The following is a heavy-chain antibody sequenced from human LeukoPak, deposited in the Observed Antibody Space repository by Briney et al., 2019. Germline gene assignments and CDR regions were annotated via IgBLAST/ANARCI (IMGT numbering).Heavy chain of an antibody. V-gene: IGHV1-2*02. CDR3: ARSDPPPRWGVLDV. CDR1: GYTFTDYY. CDR2: INLNGGGT. Sequence: ASVTVSCKASGYTFTDYYVHWVRQAPGQGLEWMGWINLNGGGTNYAENFQGRVTMTRDTSINTAYMELRSLKFDDTAMYYCARSDPPPRWGVLDVWGQGTTVTVSS. J-gene: IGHJ6*02. D-gene: IGHD4-23*01.